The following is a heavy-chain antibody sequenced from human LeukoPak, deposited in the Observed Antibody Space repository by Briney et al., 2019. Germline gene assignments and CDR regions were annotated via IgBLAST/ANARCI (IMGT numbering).Heavy chain of an antibody. CDR1: GFTFSSFW. CDR2: VKQDGGEK. J-gene: IGHJ6*04. Sequence: GGYLRLSCAASGFTFSSFWMSWVRQAPGKGLEWVANVKQDGGEKYYVDSVKGRFTISRDNAKNSLSLQMNSLRAEDTAVYYCARDQYCSGGTCYYFGLDVWGKGTTVTVSS. D-gene: IGHD2-15*01. CDR3: ARDQYCSGGTCYYFGLDV. V-gene: IGHV3-7*03.